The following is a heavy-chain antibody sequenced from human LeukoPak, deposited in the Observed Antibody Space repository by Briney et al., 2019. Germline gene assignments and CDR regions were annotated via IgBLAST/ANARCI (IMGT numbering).Heavy chain of an antibody. CDR3: ARWAAAGRCFDY. CDR2: ISSGGSTI. V-gene: IGHV3-11*01. Sequence: PGGSLRLSCAVSGFTFSDYYMSWIRQAPGKGLEWVSYISSGGSTISHADSVKGRFTISRDNAENSLYLQMNSLRAEDTAVYYCARWAAAGRCFDYWGQGTLVTVSS. CDR1: GFTFSDYY. D-gene: IGHD6-13*01. J-gene: IGHJ4*02.